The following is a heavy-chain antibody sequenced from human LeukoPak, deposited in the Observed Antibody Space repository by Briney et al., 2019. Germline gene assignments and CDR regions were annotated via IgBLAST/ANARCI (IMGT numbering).Heavy chain of an antibody. J-gene: IGHJ4*02. CDR3: ARGYQYYYDSSGYASYYFDY. CDR1: GFTFSSYW. D-gene: IGHD3-22*01. Sequence: GGSLRLSCAASGFTFSSYWMSWVRQAPGKGLEWVANIKQDGSEKYYVDSVKGRFTISRDNAKNSLYLQMNSLRAEDTAVYYCARGYQYYYDSSGYASYYFDYWGQGTLVTVSS. V-gene: IGHV3-7*01. CDR2: IKQDGSEK.